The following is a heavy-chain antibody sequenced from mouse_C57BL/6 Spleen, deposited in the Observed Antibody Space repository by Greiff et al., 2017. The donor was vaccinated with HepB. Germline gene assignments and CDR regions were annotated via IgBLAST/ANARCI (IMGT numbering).Heavy chain of an antibody. Sequence: EVMLVESGGGLVKPGGSLKLSCAASGFTFSSYAMSWVRQTPEKRLEWVATISDGGSYTYYPDNVKGRFTISRDNAKNNLYLQMSHLKSEDTAMYYCARGDGNPPRWFAYWGQGTLVTVSA. J-gene: IGHJ3*01. CDR3: ARGDGNPPRWFAY. CDR2: ISDGGSYT. V-gene: IGHV5-4*03. CDR1: GFTFSSYA. D-gene: IGHD2-1*01.